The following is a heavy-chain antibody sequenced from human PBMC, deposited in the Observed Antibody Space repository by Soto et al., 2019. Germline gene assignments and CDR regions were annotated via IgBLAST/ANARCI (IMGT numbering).Heavy chain of an antibody. V-gene: IGHV1-69*13. J-gene: IGHJ6*01. CDR1: GGTFSTYA. CDR3: ARARGPSMLRYYYGLDV. D-gene: IGHD3-10*02. Sequence: SVKVSCKASGGTFSTYAISWVRQAPGQGLEWMGGIIPVFGAANYTQKFQGRVTITADESTRTVYMELSSLRSEDTAVYYCARARGPSMLRYYYGLDVWGQGTTVT. CDR2: IIPVFGAA.